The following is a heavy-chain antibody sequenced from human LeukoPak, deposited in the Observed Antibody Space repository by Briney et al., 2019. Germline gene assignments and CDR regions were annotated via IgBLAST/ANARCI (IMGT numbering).Heavy chain of an antibody. D-gene: IGHD2-2*01. CDR1: GSTFSSYS. CDR3: ARGVVPAAFDY. V-gene: IGHV3-21*01. J-gene: IGHJ4*02. Sequence: RGSLRLSCAASGSTFSSYSMNWVRQAPGKGLEWVSSISSSSDHIAYADSVKGRFTISRGNAKNALYLQVNSLRAEDTAVYYCARGVVPAAFDYWGQGTLVTVSS. CDR2: ISSSSDHI.